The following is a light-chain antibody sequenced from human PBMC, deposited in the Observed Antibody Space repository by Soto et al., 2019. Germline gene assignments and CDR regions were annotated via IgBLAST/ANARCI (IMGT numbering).Light chain of an antibody. CDR2: DAS. V-gene: IGKV3-11*01. CDR1: QSVSIL. J-gene: IGKJ4*01. CDR3: QQRSNWVLT. Sequence: EIVMTQSPATLSVSPGERATLSCRASQSVSILLAWYQQKPGQAPRLLIYDASNRATGIPARFSGSGSGTDFTLTISSLEPEDFAVYYCQQRSNWVLTFGGGTKVDIK.